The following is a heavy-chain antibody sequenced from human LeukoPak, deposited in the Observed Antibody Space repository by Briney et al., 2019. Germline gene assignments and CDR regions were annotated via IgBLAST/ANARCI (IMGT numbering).Heavy chain of an antibody. J-gene: IGHJ4*02. CDR1: GFTFSGSA. Sequence: GGSLRLSCAASGFTFSGSAMHWVRQASGKGLEWVGRIRSKANSYATAYAASVKGRFTISRDDSKNTAYLQMNSLKTEDTAVYYCARQTGSGLFILPGGQGTLVTVSS. CDR3: ARQTGSGLFILP. V-gene: IGHV3-73*01. CDR2: IRSKANSYAT. D-gene: IGHD3/OR15-3a*01.